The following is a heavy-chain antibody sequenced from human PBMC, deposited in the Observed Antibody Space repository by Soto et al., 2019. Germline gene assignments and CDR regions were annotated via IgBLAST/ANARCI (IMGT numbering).Heavy chain of an antibody. CDR1: GYSFTKYW. D-gene: IGHD1-26*01. CDR3: AIEKVGAASVHVFDI. CDR2: IDPSDSYT. J-gene: IGHJ3*02. V-gene: IGHV5-10-1*01. Sequence: PGESLKISCEGSGYSFTKYWISWVRQMPGEGLEWMARIDPSDSYTNYSPSSQGHVTISADKSISTAYLQWSSLKASDTAMYYCAIEKVGAASVHVFDIWGQGTMVTVSS.